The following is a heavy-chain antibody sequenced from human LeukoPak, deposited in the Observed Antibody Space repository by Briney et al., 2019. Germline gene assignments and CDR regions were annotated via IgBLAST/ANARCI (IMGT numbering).Heavy chain of an antibody. CDR2: IYYSGST. D-gene: IGHD2-21*01. CDR3: ARLAYCGGDCYWVEDFDY. J-gene: IGHJ4*02. V-gene: IGHV4-39*01. CDR1: GGSISSSSYY. Sequence: PSETLSLTCTVSGGSISSSSYYWGWIRQPPGKGLEWIGSIYYSGSTYYNPSLKSRVTISVDTSKNQFSLKLGSVTAADTAVYYCARLAYCGGDCYWVEDFDYWGQGTLVTVSS.